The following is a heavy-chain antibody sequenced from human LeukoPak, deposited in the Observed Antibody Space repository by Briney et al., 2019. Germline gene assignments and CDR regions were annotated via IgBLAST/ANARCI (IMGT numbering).Heavy chain of an antibody. CDR3: ARDLEGAVYKSENWYDP. Sequence: GGSLSLSCAASGFTFSSYGMHWVRQAPGKGLEWVAVIWYDGSNKYYADSVKGRFTISRDNSKNTLYLQMNSLRSEDTAVYYCARDLEGAVYKSENWYDPWGQGTLVTVSS. CDR1: GFTFSSYG. V-gene: IGHV3-33*01. D-gene: IGHD2-8*02. J-gene: IGHJ5*02. CDR2: IWYDGSNK.